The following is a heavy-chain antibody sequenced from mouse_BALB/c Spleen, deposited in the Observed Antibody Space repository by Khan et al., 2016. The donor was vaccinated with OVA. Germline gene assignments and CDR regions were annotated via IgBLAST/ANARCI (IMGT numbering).Heavy chain of an antibody. CDR1: GYTFTSYW. Sequence: VQLVESGAELAKPGASVKMSCKASGYTFTSYWMHWVKQRPGQGLEWIGYINPSTGYTEYNQRFKDKATLTADKSSRTAYMQLSSLTSEDSAVYYCANHGSSSAWFTYWGQGTLVTVSA. CDR3: ANHGSSSAWFTY. D-gene: IGHD1-1*01. J-gene: IGHJ3*01. V-gene: IGHV1-7*01. CDR2: INPSTGYT.